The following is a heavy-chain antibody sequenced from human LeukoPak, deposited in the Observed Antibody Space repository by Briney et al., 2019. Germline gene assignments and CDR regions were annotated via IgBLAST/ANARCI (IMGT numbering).Heavy chain of an antibody. V-gene: IGHV5-51*01. J-gene: IGHJ6*03. CDR1: GYSFTSYW. D-gene: IGHD2-8*01. CDR2: IDPDDSDT. CDR3: ARLAFCTNAVCFSNYYYSMDV. Sequence: GESLKISCKGSGYSFTSYWIGWVRQIPGKGLEWMGIIDPDDSDTKYSPSFQGQVTISADKSISTAYLQWSSLKASDTAMYYCARLAFCTNAVCFSNYYYSMDVWGRGTTVTVSS.